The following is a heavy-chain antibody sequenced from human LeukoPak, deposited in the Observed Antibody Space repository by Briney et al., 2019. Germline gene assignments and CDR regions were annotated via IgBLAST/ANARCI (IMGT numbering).Heavy chain of an antibody. Sequence: GVYLRLSCAASGFTFSSYSMNWVRQAPGKGLEWVTYIGHTGTEIRYADSVRGRLTISRDNVRNSLYLQMNSLRDEDTAVYYCVKDRGYCTGGNCYRFFDSWGQGALVTVSS. D-gene: IGHD2-8*02. V-gene: IGHV3-48*02. CDR3: VKDRGYCTGGNCYRFFDS. CDR1: GFTFSSYS. CDR2: IGHTGTEI. J-gene: IGHJ4*02.